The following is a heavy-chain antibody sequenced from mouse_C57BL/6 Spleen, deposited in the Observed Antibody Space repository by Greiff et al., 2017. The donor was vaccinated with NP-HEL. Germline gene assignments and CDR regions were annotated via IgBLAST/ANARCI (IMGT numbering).Heavy chain of an antibody. Sequence: QVTLMQSGAELVKPGASVKISCNASGYAFSSSWMNWVKQRPGMGLEGIGQIYPGAGDTSYTGKFKGEATLTADKSCSTAYMQLSSLTSEYSAVYFWARGYINYGYLDFWRQGTTLTV. D-gene: IGHD2-5*01. CDR3: ARGYINYGYLDF. CDR1: GYAFSSSW. CDR2: IYPGAGDT. J-gene: IGHJ2*01. V-gene: IGHV1-80*01.